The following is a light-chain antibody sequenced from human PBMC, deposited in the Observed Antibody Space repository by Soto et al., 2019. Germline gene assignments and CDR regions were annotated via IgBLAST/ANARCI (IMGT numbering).Light chain of an antibody. Sequence: QSALTQPASVSGSPGQSSTISCTGASSAVSWCQHHPGKAPQLIIYEDNKRPSRVSNRFSGSKSGNTASLTITGLQAEDEATYCISDDGMMFGGGTKVTVL. CDR2: EDN. J-gene: IGLJ3*02. CDR3: SDDGMM. CDR1: SSAV. V-gene: IGLV2-23*01.